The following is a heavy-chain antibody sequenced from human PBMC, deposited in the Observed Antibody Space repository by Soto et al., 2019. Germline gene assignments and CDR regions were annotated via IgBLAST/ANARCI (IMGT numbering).Heavy chain of an antibody. D-gene: IGHD5-12*01. CDR3: ARGGLHRSGYEYYYYYYGLDV. V-gene: IGHV3-7*03. CDR2: VQQDGSEK. Sequence: EGQLVESGGGLVQPGESLRLSCAGSGFTFNSYWMSWVRQAPGKGLEWVAKVQQDGSEKYYVDSVKGRFTISRDNAKNSVYLQMNSLSVEDTAVYYCARGGLHRSGYEYYYYYYGLDVWGQGTTVTVAS. J-gene: IGHJ6*02. CDR1: GFTFNSYW.